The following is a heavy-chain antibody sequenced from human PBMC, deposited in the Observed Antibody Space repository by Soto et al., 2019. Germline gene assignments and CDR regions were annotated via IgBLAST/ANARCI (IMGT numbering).Heavy chain of an antibody. J-gene: IGHJ6*02. CDR3: GTYYYGSLCYYYPYYYFSYGMEV. CDR1: GYSFTSYW. Sequence: GESLKISCKGSGYSFTSYWIGWVRQMPGKGLEWMGIIYPGDSDTRYSPPFQGQVNISADKSISTAYLQWSSLKASYTAMYYCGTYYYGSLCYYYPYYYFSYGMEVWGQGTMVTVSS. V-gene: IGHV5-51*01. CDR2: IYPGDSDT. D-gene: IGHD3-10*01.